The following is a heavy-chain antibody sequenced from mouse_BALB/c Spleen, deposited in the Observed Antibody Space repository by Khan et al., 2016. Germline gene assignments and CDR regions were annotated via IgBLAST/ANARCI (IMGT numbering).Heavy chain of an antibody. D-gene: IGHD1-1*01. V-gene: IGHV5-6-5*01. CDR3: ARVITTGESYWYFDV. CDR2: IDSGGRT. CDR1: GFTFSNYA. J-gene: IGHJ1*01. Sequence: EVELVESGGGLVKPGGSLKLSCAASGFTFSNYAMSWVRQTPEKRLEWVASIDSGGRTYYPDSVQGRFTISRDNARNILYLQMNSLRSEDTAMYYCARVITTGESYWYFDVWGAGTTVTVSS.